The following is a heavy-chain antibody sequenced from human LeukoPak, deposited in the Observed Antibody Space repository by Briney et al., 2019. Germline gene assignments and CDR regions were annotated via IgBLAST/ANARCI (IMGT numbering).Heavy chain of an antibody. J-gene: IGHJ1*01. D-gene: IGHD2-15*01. CDR1: GGSINSYY. Sequence: SETLSLTCTVSGGSINSYYWSWIRQPPGKGLEWIAYIYYSGSTNYNPSLKSRVTISVDKSKNQFSLKLSSVTAADTAVYYCARDPSACSGDSCYSGYWAQSTLVPVSS. V-gene: IGHV4-59*12. CDR3: ARDPSACSGDSCYSGY. CDR2: IYYSGST.